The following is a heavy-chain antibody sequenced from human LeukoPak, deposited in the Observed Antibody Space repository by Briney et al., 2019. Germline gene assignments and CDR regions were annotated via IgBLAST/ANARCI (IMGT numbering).Heavy chain of an antibody. CDR1: GVTFSNFW. D-gene: IGHD2-15*01. Sequence: PGGSLRLSCTASGVTFSNFWMGWVRQAPGKGLEWVANIKQDETEKFYLGSVKGRFTISRDNAKNSLYLQMNSLRVEDTALYYCARSGSSGWFHFDYWGQGTLVTVSS. J-gene: IGHJ4*02. CDR3: ARSGSSGWFHFDY. V-gene: IGHV3-7*03. CDR2: IKQDETEK.